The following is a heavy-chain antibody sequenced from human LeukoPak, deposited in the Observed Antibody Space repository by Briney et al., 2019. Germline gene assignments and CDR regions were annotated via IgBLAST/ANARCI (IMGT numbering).Heavy chain of an antibody. D-gene: IGHD6-19*01. J-gene: IGHJ4*02. CDR1: GGSISSGGYS. V-gene: IGHV4-61*02. Sequence: PSETLSLTCAVSGGSISSGGYSWSWIRQPAGKGLEWIGRIYTSGSTNYNPSLKSRVTMSVDTSKNQFSLKLSSVTAADTAVYYCARDKYGSGWSSGALDYWGQGTLVTVSS. CDR2: IYTSGST. CDR3: ARDKYGSGWSSGALDY.